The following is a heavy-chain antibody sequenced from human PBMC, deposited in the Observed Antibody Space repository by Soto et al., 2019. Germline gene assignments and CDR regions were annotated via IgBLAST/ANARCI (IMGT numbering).Heavy chain of an antibody. V-gene: IGHV3-33*01. CDR1: GFTFSSYG. CDR3: ARGRDYDSSGSPLGY. Sequence: QVQLVESGGGVAQPGRSLRLSCAASGFTFSSYGMHWVRQAPGKGLEWVAVIWYDGSNKYYADSVKGRFTISRDNSKNTLYLQMNSLRAEDTAVYYCARGRDYDSSGSPLGYWGQGTLVTVSS. D-gene: IGHD3-22*01. J-gene: IGHJ4*02. CDR2: IWYDGSNK.